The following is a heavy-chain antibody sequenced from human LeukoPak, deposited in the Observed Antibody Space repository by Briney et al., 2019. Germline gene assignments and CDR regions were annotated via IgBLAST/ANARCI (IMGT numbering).Heavy chain of an antibody. D-gene: IGHD1-26*01. Sequence: PSETLSLTCTVSGGSISSGSYYWSWIRQPAGQGLEWIGRIYTSGSTNYNPSLKSRVTISVDTSKNQFSLKLSSVTAADTAVYYCARAVGATIDYWGQGTLVTVSS. CDR3: ARAVGATIDY. V-gene: IGHV4-61*02. CDR2: IYTSGST. CDR1: GGSISSGSYY. J-gene: IGHJ4*02.